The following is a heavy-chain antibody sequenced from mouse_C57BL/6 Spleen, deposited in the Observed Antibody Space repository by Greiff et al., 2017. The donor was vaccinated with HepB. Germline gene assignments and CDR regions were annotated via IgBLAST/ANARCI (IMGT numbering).Heavy chain of an antibody. CDR1: GYTFTGYW. D-gene: IGHD1-1*01. CDR3: ARPIYYYGSSSAWFAY. J-gene: IGHJ3*01. Sequence: VKLMESGAELMKPGASVKLSCKATGYTFTGYWIEWVKQRPGHGLEWIGEILPGSGSTNYNEKFKGKATFTADTSSNTAYMQLSSLTTEDSAIYYCARPIYYYGSSSAWFAYWGQGTLVTVSA. V-gene: IGHV1-9*01. CDR2: ILPGSGST.